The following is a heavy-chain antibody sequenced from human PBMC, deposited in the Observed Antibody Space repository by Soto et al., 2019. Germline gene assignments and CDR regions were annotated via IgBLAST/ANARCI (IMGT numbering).Heavy chain of an antibody. Sequence: EVQLVESGGGLVKPGGSLRLSCAASGFTFSSYSMNWVRQAPGKGLEWVSSISSSSSYIYYADSVKGRFTISRDNAKNPLYLHVDVLGAEDTAVYYCARDLAYGDYDQNWFDPGGQGNLVNVSS. CDR1: GFTFSSYS. CDR2: ISSSSSYI. CDR3: ARDLAYGDYDQNWFDP. J-gene: IGHJ5*02. V-gene: IGHV3-21*01. D-gene: IGHD4-17*01.